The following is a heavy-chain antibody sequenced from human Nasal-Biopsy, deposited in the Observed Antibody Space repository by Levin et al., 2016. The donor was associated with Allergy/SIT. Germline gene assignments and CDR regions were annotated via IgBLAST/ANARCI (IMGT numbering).Heavy chain of an antibody. CDR2: IYNSGST. V-gene: IGHV4-59*02. CDR3: AREVPGGSHGAFDV. CDR1: GGSVTAFS. J-gene: IGHJ3*01. Sequence: SETLSLTCSVSGGSVTAFSWSWIRQTPGKGLEWLARIYNSGSTRFNPALKSRVTISVDTSKNQCSLKVTSATAADTALYYCAREVPGGSHGAFDVWGQGTMVTVSS. D-gene: IGHD3-16*01.